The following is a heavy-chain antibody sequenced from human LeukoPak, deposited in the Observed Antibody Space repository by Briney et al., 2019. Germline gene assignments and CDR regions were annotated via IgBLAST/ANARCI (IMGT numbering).Heavy chain of an antibody. V-gene: IGHV3-23*01. Sequence: GGSLRLSCAASGFTFSNYAMSWVRQAPGKGLEWVSAISGSGGRTYYADSVKGRFTISRDNSKNTLSLQMNSLRAEDKAVYYCAKKITYDYGDPHFDYWGQGTLVTVSS. J-gene: IGHJ4*02. CDR2: ISGSGGRT. D-gene: IGHD4-17*01. CDR3: AKKITYDYGDPHFDY. CDR1: GFTFSNYA.